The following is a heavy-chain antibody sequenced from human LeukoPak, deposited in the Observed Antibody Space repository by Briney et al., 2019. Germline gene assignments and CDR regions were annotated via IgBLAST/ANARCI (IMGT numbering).Heavy chain of an antibody. D-gene: IGHD2-2*02. CDR1: GYTFSNAW. Sequence: GGSLRLSCAGSGYTFSNAWMSWVRQAPGKGLEWVGRIKSETDGGTTDYAAPVKGRFTISRDDSKNTLYLQMNSLKTEDTAVYYCTTGNEEVVVPAAIRYNDYWGQGTLVTVSS. CDR3: TTGNEEVVVPAAIRYNDY. CDR2: IKSETDGGTT. J-gene: IGHJ4*02. V-gene: IGHV3-15*01.